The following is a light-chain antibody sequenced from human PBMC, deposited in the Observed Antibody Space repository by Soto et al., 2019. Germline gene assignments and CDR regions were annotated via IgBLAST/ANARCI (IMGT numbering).Light chain of an antibody. Sequence: IQLTQSPSSLSASVGDRVTITCRASPAIASFLAWYQQKPGTAPKLLIYDAATLQSGVPSRFSGSRSGTEYTLTIGSLQPEDFATYYCQQYDDFSRTFGQGTKVDIX. CDR3: QQYDDFSRT. V-gene: IGKV1-9*01. J-gene: IGKJ1*01. CDR1: PAIASF. CDR2: DAA.